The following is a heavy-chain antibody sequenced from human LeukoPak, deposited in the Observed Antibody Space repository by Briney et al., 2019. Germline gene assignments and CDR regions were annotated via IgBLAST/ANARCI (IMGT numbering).Heavy chain of an antibody. CDR3: AKMGHCSSPSCPPLPYYYYGMDV. D-gene: IGHD2-2*01. V-gene: IGHV3-23*01. CDR2: ISGSGGST. Sequence: GGSLRLSCAASGFTFSSYAMSWGRQAPGKGLEGLSAISGSGGSTDYADSVKGRLTSSRDNSKDTLYLQRNSLRAEHTAVYYCAKMGHCSSPSCPPLPYYYYGMDVWGKGTTVTVSS. J-gene: IGHJ6*04. CDR1: GFTFSSYA.